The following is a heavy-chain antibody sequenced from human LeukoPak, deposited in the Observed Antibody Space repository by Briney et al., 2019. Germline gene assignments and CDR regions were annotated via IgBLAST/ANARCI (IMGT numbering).Heavy chain of an antibody. D-gene: IGHD1-14*01. CDR2: ISSSSSYI. CDR1: GFTFSSYS. J-gene: IGHJ6*02. CDR3: AREQTPTTDYYYYGMDV. V-gene: IGHV3-21*01. Sequence: PGRSLRLSCAASGFTFSSYSMNWVRQAPGKGLEWVSSISSSSSYIFYADSLKGRFTISRDNAKNSLYLQMNSLRAEDTAVYYCAREQTPTTDYYYYGMDVWGQGTTVTVSS.